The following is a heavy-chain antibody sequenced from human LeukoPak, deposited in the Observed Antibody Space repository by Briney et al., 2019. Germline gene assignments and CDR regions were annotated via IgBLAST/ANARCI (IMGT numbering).Heavy chain of an antibody. CDR3: ARDWSFDY. CDR2: IYENGGTT. D-gene: IGHD1-1*01. CDR1: GFTFRSHA. V-gene: IGHV3-23*01. Sequence: GGSLRLSCVGSGFTFRSHAMSWVRQAPEKGLEFVSGIYENGGTTYYADSVKGRFSISRDNSKNTLYLQMNSLRAKDTAVYYCARDWSFDYWGQGTLVTVSS. J-gene: IGHJ4*02.